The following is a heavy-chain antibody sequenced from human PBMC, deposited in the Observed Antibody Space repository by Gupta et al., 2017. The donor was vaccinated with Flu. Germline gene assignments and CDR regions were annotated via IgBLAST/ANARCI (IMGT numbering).Heavy chain of an antibody. D-gene: IGHD6-19*01. V-gene: IGHV3-33*01. J-gene: IGHJ4*02. CDR3: ARDHSSGQFYFDY. CDR2: TWHDGSKK. CDR1: GFTFGSYG. Sequence: VQLVESGGGVVQPGRSLRLSCAASGFTFGSYGMQWVRQAPGKGLEWVAVTWHDGSKKYYADSVKGRFTISKDNSKNTLYLQMNSLRVEDTAVYYCARDHSSGQFYFDYWGQGTLVTVSP.